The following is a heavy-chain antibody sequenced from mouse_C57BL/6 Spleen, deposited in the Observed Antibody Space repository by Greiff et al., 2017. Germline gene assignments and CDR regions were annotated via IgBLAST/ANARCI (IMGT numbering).Heavy chain of an antibody. D-gene: IGHD1-1*01. CDR3: AREDGSSYVGWYFGV. CDR2: IHPNSGST. CDR1: GYTFTSYW. V-gene: IGHV1-64*01. J-gene: IGHJ1*03. Sequence: VQLQQPWAELVKPGASVKLSCKASGYTFTSYWLHWVKQRPGQGLEWIGMIHPNSGSTNYNEKFKSKATLTVDKSSSTAYMQLSSLTSEDSAVYYCAREDGSSYVGWYFGVWGTGTTVTVSS.